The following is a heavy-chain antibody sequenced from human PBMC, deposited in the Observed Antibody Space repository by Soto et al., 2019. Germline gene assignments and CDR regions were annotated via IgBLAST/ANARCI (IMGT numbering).Heavy chain of an antibody. CDR2: ISGSGGLT. Sequence: EMQLLVSGGGLVQPGGSLRLSCAASGFPFSSYAISWVRQAPGKGLEWVSGISGSGGLTYYADSVKGRFTISRDNSKNTLYLQMNSLIADDTAVYYCAKSLSASPNYFFDYWGQGTLVSVSS. J-gene: IGHJ4*02. CDR3: AKSLSASPNYFFDY. V-gene: IGHV3-23*01. CDR1: GFPFSSYA.